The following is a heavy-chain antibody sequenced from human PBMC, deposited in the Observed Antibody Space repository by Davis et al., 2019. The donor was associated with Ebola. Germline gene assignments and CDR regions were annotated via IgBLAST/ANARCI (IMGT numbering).Heavy chain of an antibody. CDR2: ISYSGST. J-gene: IGHJ6*02. V-gene: IGHV4-28*01. CDR1: GYSISSNYW. CDR3: ARMGTGSYFDYYYGMDV. D-gene: IGHD1-26*01. Sequence: MPSETLSLTCAVSGYSISSNYWWGWIRQPPGKGLEWIGYISYSGSTYYNPSLKSRVTMSVDTSKNQFSLKLSSVTAVDTAVYYCARMGTGSYFDYYYGMDVWGQGTTVTVSS.